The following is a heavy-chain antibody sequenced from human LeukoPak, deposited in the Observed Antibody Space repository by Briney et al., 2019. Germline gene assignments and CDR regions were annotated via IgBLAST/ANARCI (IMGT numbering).Heavy chain of an antibody. CDR3: ARAGGYSSWFVH. V-gene: IGHV3-23*01. CDR1: GFTFNSYA. D-gene: IGHD5-18*01. CDR2: ISGSGGST. Sequence: GGSLRLSCAASGFTFNSYAMSWVRQAPGKGLVWVSAISGSGGSTYYADSVKGRFSISRDNSKNTLYLQMNSLRAEDTAVYYCARAGGYSSWFVHWGQGTLVTVSS. J-gene: IGHJ5*02.